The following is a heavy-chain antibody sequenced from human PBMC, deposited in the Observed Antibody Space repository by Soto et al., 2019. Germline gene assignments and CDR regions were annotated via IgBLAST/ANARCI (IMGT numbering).Heavy chain of an antibody. CDR2: IWHDGSKK. J-gene: IGHJ4*02. Sequence: QVQLVESGGGVVQPGTSLRLSCAASGFTFSAYGLQWVRQAPGKGLEWLAFIWHDGSKKYYADSVGGRFTISRDNSKNTLYLQVNSLRDEDTAVYYCASQAFDYWGQGTLVTVSS. V-gene: IGHV3-33*01. CDR1: GFTFSAYG. CDR3: ASQAFDY.